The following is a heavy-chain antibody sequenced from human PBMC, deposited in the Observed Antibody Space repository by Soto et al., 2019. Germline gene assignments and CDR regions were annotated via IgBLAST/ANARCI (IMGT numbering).Heavy chain of an antibody. Sequence: QVQLQESGPGLVKPSQTLSLTCTVSGGSISSGGYYWSWIRQHPGKGLEWIGYIYYSGSTYYNPSLKCRVTISVDTSKNQFSLKLSSVTAADTAVYYCARAGYYDILTGYSFGAFDIWGQGTMVTVSS. V-gene: IGHV4-31*03. J-gene: IGHJ3*02. D-gene: IGHD3-9*01. CDR3: ARAGYYDILTGYSFGAFDI. CDR2: IYYSGST. CDR1: GGSISSGGYY.